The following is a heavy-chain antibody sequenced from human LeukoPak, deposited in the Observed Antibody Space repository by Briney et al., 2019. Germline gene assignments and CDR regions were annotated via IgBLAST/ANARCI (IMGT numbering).Heavy chain of an antibody. V-gene: IGHV4-31*03. CDR1: GGSISSGGYY. D-gene: IGHD3-16*02. J-gene: IGHJ4*02. CDR3: ARGSPYDYIWGGYRPHFFDY. Sequence: PSETLSLTCTVSGGSISSGGYYWSWIRQHPGKGLEWIGYIYYSGSTYYNPSLKSRVTISVDTSKNQFSLKLSSVTAADTAVYYCARGSPYDYIWGGYRPHFFDYWGQGTLVTVSS. CDR2: IYYSGST.